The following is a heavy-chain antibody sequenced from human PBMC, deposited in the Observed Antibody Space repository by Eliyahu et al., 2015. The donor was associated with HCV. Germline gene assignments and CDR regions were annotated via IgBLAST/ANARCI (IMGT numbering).Heavy chain of an antibody. CDR1: GFTISNFW. J-gene: IGHJ4*02. V-gene: IGHV3-74*01. CDR2: INRXGSTT. CDR3: ARDLRPDNY. Sequence: EVQLVESGGRLVQPGGSLXXTXAXSGFTISNFWMHWVRQAPGKGLVWVSXINRXGSTTNYADSVKGRFTISRDNAKNTVYLVMHSLRVEDTAIYYCARDLRPDNYWGQGVLVTVSS.